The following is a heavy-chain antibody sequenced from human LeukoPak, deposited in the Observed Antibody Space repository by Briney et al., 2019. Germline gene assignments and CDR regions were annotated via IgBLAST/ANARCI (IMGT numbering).Heavy chain of an antibody. CDR2: ISGSGGST. CDR3: ATPSSYVWGSYRQLFDY. Sequence: GGSLRLSCAASRFTFSSYAMSWVRQAPGKGLEWVSAISGSGGSTYYADSVKGRFTISRDNSKNTLYLQMNSLRAEDTAVYYCATPSSYVWGSYRQLFDYWGQGTLVTVSS. CDR1: RFTFSSYA. V-gene: IGHV3-23*01. D-gene: IGHD3-16*02. J-gene: IGHJ4*02.